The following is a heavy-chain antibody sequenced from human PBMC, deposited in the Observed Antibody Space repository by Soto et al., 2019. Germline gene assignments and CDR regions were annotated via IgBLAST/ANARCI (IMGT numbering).Heavy chain of an antibody. D-gene: IGHD3-10*01. CDR2: IWYDGSNK. Sequence: QVQLVESGGGVVQPGRSLRLSCAASGFTFSSYGMHWVRQAPGRGLEWVALIWYDGSNKYYADSVKGRFTISRDNSKNTLYLRMNSLRAEDTAVYYCARDLSGEDWFDPWGQGILVTVSS. CDR3: ARDLSGEDWFDP. J-gene: IGHJ5*02. CDR1: GFTFSSYG. V-gene: IGHV3-33*01.